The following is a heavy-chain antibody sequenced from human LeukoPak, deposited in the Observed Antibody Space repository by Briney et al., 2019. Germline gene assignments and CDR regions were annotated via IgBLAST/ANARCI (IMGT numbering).Heavy chain of an antibody. V-gene: IGHV3-15*01. CDR2: IKSKTDGGTT. CDR3: STVTEDYGSGSFGF. Sequence: PGRSLRLSCAASGFTFSTYGMHWVRQAPGKGLEWVGRIKSKTDGGTTDYAAPVNGRFTISRDDSKNTLYLQMNSLKTEDTAVYYCSTVTEDYGSGSFGFWGQGTLVTVSS. CDR1: GFTFSTYG. D-gene: IGHD3-10*01. J-gene: IGHJ4*02.